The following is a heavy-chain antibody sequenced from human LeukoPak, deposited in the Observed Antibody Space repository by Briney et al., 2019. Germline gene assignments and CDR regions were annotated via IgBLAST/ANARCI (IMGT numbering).Heavy chain of an antibody. CDR1: GFIVSSNY. D-gene: IGHD3-10*01. Sequence: GGSPRLSCAASGFIVSSNYISWVRQAPGKGLEWVSVIYSGGSTYYADSVKGRFTISRDNSKNTVYLQMNSLRAEDTAVYYCARHTTAVLRGARGMDVWGQGSTVTVSS. CDR2: IYSGGST. V-gene: IGHV3-53*01. J-gene: IGHJ6*02. CDR3: ARHTTAVLRGARGMDV.